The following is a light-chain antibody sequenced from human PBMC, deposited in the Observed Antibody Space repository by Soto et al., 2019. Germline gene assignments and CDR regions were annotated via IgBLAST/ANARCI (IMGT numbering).Light chain of an antibody. CDR1: TRDGGGYDY. Sequence: QSALTQPASVSVSPGRSITISFTGTTRDGGGYDYVSWYQLHPGKAPKLIVFEVSNRASGVSYLFSGSKSGNTASLTISGLQAEDEADYFCSSYSTSTAYLFGTGTKATVL. J-gene: IGLJ1*01. CDR2: EVS. CDR3: SSYSTSTAYL. V-gene: IGLV2-14*01.